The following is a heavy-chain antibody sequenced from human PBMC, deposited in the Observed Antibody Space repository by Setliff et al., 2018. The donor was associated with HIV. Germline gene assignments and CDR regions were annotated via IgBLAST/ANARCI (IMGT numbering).Heavy chain of an antibody. CDR3: ARLYYYDTRSFDL. J-gene: IGHJ3*01. D-gene: IGHD3-22*01. CDR2: ISYDGSNK. CDR1: GFTFSSYA. V-gene: IGHV3-30-3*01. Sequence: GGSLRLSCAASGFTFSSYAMHWVRQAPGKGLEWVAVISYDGSNKYYADSVKGRFTISRDNSKNTLYLQMNSLRAEDTAVYYCARLYYYDTRSFDLWGQGTMVTVSS.